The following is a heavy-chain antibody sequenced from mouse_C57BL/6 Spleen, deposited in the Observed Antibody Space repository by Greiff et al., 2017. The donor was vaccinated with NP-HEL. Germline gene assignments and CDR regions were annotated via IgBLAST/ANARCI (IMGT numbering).Heavy chain of an antibody. CDR2: IHPNSGST. CDR1: GYTFTSYW. D-gene: IGHD1-1*01. J-gene: IGHJ2*01. V-gene: IGHV1-64*01. CDR3: ARTPYYYGSSYNYFDY. Sequence: QVQLKQPGAELVKPGASVKLSCKASGYTFTSYWMHWVKQRPGQGLEWIGMIHPNSGSTNYNEKFKSKATLTVDKSSSTAYMQLSSLTSEDSAVYYCARTPYYYGSSYNYFDYWGQGTTLTVSS.